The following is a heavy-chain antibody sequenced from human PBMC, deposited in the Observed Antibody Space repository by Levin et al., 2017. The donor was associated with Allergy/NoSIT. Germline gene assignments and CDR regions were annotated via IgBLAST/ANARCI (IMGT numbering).Heavy chain of an antibody. V-gene: IGHV3-7*01. D-gene: IGHD2-2*01. Sequence: GGSLRLSCAASGFSFDGHWMTWVRQAPGKGLEWVADIKQDGSEKNYVDPVKGRFTIARDNAKNSVYLQMNSLRAEDTAVYFCARGPPGHYWTGVGPPARPSDYYYGLDVWGQGTTVTV. CDR1: GFSFDGHW. CDR3: ARGPPGHYWTGVGPPARPSDYYYGLDV. J-gene: IGHJ6*02. CDR2: IKQDGSEK.